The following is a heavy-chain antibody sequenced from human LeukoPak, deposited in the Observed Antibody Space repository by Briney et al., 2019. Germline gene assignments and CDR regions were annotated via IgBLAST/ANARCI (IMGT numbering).Heavy chain of an antibody. D-gene: IGHD2-15*01. CDR3: ARGYCSGGSCYSYYYYNYMDV. J-gene: IGHJ6*03. CDR2: IYYSGST. Sequence: SETLSLTCTVSGGSVSSSSYYWGWIRQPPGKGLEWIGSIYYSGSTYYNPSLKSRVSISVDTSKNQFSLKLSSVTAADTAVYYCARGYCSGGSCYSYYYYNYMDVWGKGTTVTVSS. V-gene: IGHV4-39*07. CDR1: GGSVSSSSYY.